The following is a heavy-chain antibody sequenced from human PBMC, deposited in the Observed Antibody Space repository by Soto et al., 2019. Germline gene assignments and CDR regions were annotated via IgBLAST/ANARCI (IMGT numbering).Heavy chain of an antibody. Sequence: QITLKESGPTLVKPTQTLTLTCTFSGFSLSTSGVGVGWIRQPPGKALEWLALIYWDDDKRYSPSLKSRLTITQDTSKNPVVLTMTTMDPVDTATYYCAHLRWLQLLFDYWGQGTLVTVSS. CDR1: GFSLSTSGVG. D-gene: IGHD5-12*01. V-gene: IGHV2-5*02. CDR2: IYWDDDK. J-gene: IGHJ4*02. CDR3: AHLRWLQLLFDY.